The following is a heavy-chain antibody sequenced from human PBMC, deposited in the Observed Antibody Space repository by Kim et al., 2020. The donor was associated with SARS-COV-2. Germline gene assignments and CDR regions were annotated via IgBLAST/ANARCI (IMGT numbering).Heavy chain of an antibody. CDR2: IGTAGDT. CDR1: GFTFSSYD. J-gene: IGHJ4*02. V-gene: IGHV3-13*01. D-gene: IGHD3-10*01. CDR3: ARGRVRITMVRGVNPSPYDY. Sequence: GGSLRLSCAASGFTFSSYDMHWVRQATGKGLEWVSAIGTAGDTYYPGSVKGRFTISRENAKNSLYLQMNSLRAGDTAVYYCARGRVRITMVRGVNPSPYDYWGQGTRVTVSS.